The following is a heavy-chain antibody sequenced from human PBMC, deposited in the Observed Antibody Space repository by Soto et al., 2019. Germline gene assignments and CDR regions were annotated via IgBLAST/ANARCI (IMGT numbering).Heavy chain of an antibody. CDR3: ARVEGCFPAFDY. J-gene: IGHJ4*02. D-gene: IGHD2-15*01. CDR2: MNPNSGNT. CDR1: GYSFTRYD. V-gene: IGHV1-8*01. Sequence: QVQLVQSGADVKKPGTSMKVSCKASGYSFTRYDINWVRQVPGQGLEWMGWMNPNSGNTGYAQKFQGRVTMTRNTSIATAYMELSNLRPDDTAVYYCARVEGCFPAFDYWGQGNLVTVSS.